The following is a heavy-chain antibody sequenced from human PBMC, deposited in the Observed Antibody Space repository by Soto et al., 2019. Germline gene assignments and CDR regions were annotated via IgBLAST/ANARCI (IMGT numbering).Heavy chain of an antibody. CDR3: ARGNYDILTGYYPIDY. D-gene: IGHD3-9*01. CDR1: GDSVSGSSFD. V-gene: IGHV6-1*01. Sequence: PSQTLSLTCVISGDSVSGSSFDWNWIRQSPSRGPEWLGRTYYRSKWYNDYATSMKSRIIINAETAKNQFSLQLNSVTLEDTAVYYCARGNYDILTGYYPIDYWGQGTLVTVSS. CDR2: TYYRSKWYN. J-gene: IGHJ4*02.